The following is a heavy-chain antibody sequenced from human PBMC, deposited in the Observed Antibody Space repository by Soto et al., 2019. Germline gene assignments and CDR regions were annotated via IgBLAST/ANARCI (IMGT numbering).Heavy chain of an antibody. CDR2: ISAYNGNT. D-gene: IGHD2-2*02. Sequence: ASVKVSCKASGYTFTSHGISWVRQAPGQGPEWMGWISAYNGNTKYAQKFQGRVTMTKDTSTSTAYMELRSLRSDDTAVHFCARRYCSSTSCYMFDQWGQGTLVTVS. CDR3: ARRYCSSTSCYMFDQ. J-gene: IGHJ4*02. V-gene: IGHV1-18*04. CDR1: GYTFTSHG.